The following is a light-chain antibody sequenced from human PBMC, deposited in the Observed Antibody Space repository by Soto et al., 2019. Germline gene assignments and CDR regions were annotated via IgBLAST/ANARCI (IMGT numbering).Light chain of an antibody. J-gene: IGKJ1*01. Sequence: EIALTQSPGTLSLSPGERATLSCRASQSIISNYLAWYQQKAGQAPRLLIYGASSRATGIPDRFSGSGSGTDFTPSISSLESEDFAVYYFQHYGSSTQTFGQGTNMDIK. V-gene: IGKV3-20*01. CDR1: QSIISNY. CDR2: GAS. CDR3: QHYGSSTQT.